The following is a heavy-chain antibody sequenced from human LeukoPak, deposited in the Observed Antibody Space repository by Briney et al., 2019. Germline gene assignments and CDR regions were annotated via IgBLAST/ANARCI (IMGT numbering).Heavy chain of an antibody. CDR1: GFTFSTCG. CDR2: INDGGNKK. V-gene: IGHV3-30*02. D-gene: IGHD6-13*01. J-gene: IGHJ4*02. CDR3: VKDFHNSWTFDY. Sequence: GGSLRLSCAASGFTFSTCGMHWVRQAPGKGLEWVAFINDGGNKKDYADSVKGRLTISRDTSKNILYLQMNSLRVEDTVVYYCVKDFHNSWTFDYWGQGTLVTVSS.